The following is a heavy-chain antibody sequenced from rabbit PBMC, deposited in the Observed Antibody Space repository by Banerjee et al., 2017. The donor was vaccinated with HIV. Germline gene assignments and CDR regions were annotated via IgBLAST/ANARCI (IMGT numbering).Heavy chain of an antibody. J-gene: IGHJ4*01. V-gene: IGHV1S45*01. CDR3: ARDESDSRDGWNL. D-gene: IGHD4-1*01. Sequence: QEQLEESGGDLVKPGASLTLTCTVSGFSFSGDYWICWVRQAPGKGLEWIACIHAGSSGSTHYARWAKGRFTISKTSSTTVTLQMTSLTAADTATYFCARDESDSRDGWNLWGPGTLVTVS. CDR1: GFSFSGDYW. CDR2: IHAGSSGST.